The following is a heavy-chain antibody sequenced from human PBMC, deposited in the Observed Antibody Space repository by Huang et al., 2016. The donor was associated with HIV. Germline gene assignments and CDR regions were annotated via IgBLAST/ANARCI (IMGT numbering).Heavy chain of an antibody. CDR1: GGTFSSYA. CDR2: SIPILGTA. V-gene: IGHV1-69*13. CDR3: ARASGYYDSSVSYYFDY. J-gene: IGHJ4*02. D-gene: IGHD3-22*01. Sequence: QVQLVQSGAEVKKPGSSVKVSCKASGGTFSSYAISWVRQAPGQGLEWMGGSIPILGTANYAQKFQGRVTITADESTSTAYMELSSLRSEDTAVYYCARASGYYDSSVSYYFDYWGQGTLVTVSS.